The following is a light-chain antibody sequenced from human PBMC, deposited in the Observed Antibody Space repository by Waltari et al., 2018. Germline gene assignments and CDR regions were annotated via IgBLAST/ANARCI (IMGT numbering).Light chain of an antibody. CDR1: QSVGRS. CDR3: QMYVRLPAT. CDR2: DAS. J-gene: IGKJ1*01. V-gene: IGKV3-20*01. Sequence: EIVLTQSPGTLSLSPGERAILSCRASQSVGRSLCWYQQKNRKAPRLLIYDASTRATGIPDRFSGGGSGTDFSLTISRLEPEDFAVYYCQMYVRLPATFGQGTKVEI.